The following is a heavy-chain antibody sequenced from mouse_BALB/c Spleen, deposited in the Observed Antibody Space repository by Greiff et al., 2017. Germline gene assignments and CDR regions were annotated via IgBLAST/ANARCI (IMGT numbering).Heavy chain of an antibody. CDR1: GYTFTSYW. J-gene: IGHJ4*01. CDR3: TGYGNYYAMDY. V-gene: IGHV1S22*01. CDR2: IYPGSGST. Sequence: LQQPGSELVRPGASVKLSCKASGYTFTSYWMHWVKQRPGQGLEWIGNIYPGSGSTNYDEKFKSKATLTVDTSSSTAYMQLSSLTSEDSAVYYCTGYGNYYAMDYWGQGTSVTVSS. D-gene: IGHD2-1*01.